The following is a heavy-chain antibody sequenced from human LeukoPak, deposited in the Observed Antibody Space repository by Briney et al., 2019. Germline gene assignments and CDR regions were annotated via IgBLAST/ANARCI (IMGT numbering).Heavy chain of an antibody. V-gene: IGHV3-21*01. CDR1: GFTFSTYS. CDR2: ISSSSTYI. Sequence: PGGSLRLSCAASGFTFSTYSMNWVRQAPGKGLEWVSSISSSSTYISYADSVKGRLSISRDNAKNSLYLQMNSLRAEDTAVYYCARAIAAAGYAFDIWGQGTMVTVSS. D-gene: IGHD6-13*01. CDR3: ARAIAAAGYAFDI. J-gene: IGHJ3*02.